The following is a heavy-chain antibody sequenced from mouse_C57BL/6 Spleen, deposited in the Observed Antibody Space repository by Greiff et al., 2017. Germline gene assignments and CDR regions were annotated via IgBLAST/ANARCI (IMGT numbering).Heavy chain of an antibody. J-gene: IGHJ4*01. Sequence: QVQLQQPGAELVKPGASVKLSCKASGYTFTSYWMQWVKQRPGQGLEWIGEIDPSDSYTNYNQKFKGKATLTVDPSSSTAYMQLSSLTSEDSAVYYCARSPYYSNYGNYAMDYWSQGTSVTVSS. CDR1: GYTFTSYW. V-gene: IGHV1-50*01. CDR3: ARSPYYSNYGNYAMDY. D-gene: IGHD2-5*01. CDR2: IDPSDSYT.